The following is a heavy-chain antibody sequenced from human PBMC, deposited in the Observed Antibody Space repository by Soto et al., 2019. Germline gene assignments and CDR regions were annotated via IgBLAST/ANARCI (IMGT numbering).Heavy chain of an antibody. CDR3: ARDPGGMDV. V-gene: IGHV3-30-3*01. J-gene: IGHJ6*02. CDR1: GFTFSSYA. CDR2: ISYDGSNK. Sequence: QVQLVESGGGVVQPGRSLRLSCAASGFTFSSYAMHWVRQAPGKGLEWVAVISYDGSNKYYADSVKGRFTISRDNSKNTLYLQMNSLRAEDTAVYYCARDPGGMDVWGQATTVTVSS.